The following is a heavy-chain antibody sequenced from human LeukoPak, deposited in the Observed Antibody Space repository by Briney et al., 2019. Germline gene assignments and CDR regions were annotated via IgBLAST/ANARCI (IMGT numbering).Heavy chain of an antibody. D-gene: IGHD1-7*01. CDR3: ARVHDWNYFYYYYGMDV. Sequence: EASVKVSCKASGYTFTGYYMHWVRQAPGQGLEWIGWINPNSGGTNYAQKFQGRVTMTRDTSISTAYMELSRLRSDDTAVYYCARVHDWNYFYYYYGMDVWGQGTTVTVSS. CDR1: GYTFTGYY. J-gene: IGHJ6*02. CDR2: INPNSGGT. V-gene: IGHV1-2*02.